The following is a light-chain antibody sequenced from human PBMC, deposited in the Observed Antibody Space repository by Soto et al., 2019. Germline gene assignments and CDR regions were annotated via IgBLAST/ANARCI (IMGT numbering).Light chain of an antibody. J-gene: IGKJ2*01. V-gene: IGKV4-1*01. CDR1: QSVLYSTLSKNY. Sequence: DIVMTQSPDSLAVSLGERATINCMSSQSVLYSTLSKNYLSWYQQKPGQPPKLLIYWSSTRESGVPDRFSGSVSGTDFTLTISSLQAEDVAVYYCHQYYTTPYTFGQETKLEIK. CDR3: HQYYTTPYT. CDR2: WSS.